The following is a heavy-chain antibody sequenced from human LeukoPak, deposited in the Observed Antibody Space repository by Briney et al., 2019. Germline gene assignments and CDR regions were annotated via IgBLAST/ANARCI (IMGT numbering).Heavy chain of an antibody. CDR3: ARRWNYGRNYYIDV. Sequence: SETLSLTCAVYGGSFSNYYWSWIRQPPGKGLEWIGEINDSGRINYNPSLMSRVTVSVDTSKNQFSLRLTSVTATDTAVYYGARRWNYGRNYYIDVWGNGATVSVSS. CDR2: INDSGRI. V-gene: IGHV4-34*01. CDR1: GGSFSNYY. J-gene: IGHJ6*03. D-gene: IGHD1-7*01.